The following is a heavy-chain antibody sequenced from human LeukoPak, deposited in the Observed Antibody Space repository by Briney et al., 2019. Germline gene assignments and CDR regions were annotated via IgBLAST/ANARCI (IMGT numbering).Heavy chain of an antibody. V-gene: IGHV1-2*02. CDR3: ARAIGYCSGNSCYGIDY. CDR1: GYLFTDYC. CDR2: IKPNSGGT. J-gene: IGHJ4*02. Sequence: GSVKVSCKASGYLFTDYCIHWVRQAPGQGLEWLGWIKPNSGGTRYAQKFQGRVTMTRDTSISTAYMELSRLRSDDTAVYYCARAIGYCSGNSCYGIDYWGQGILVTVSS. D-gene: IGHD2-15*01.